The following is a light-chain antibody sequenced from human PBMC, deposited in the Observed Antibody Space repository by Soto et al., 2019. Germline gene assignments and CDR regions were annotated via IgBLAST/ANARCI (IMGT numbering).Light chain of an antibody. CDR3: SSYTSSSTRV. CDR2: EVS. CDR1: SSDVGGYNY. J-gene: IGLJ1*01. V-gene: IGLV2-14*01. Sequence: QSALTQPASVSGSPGQSITISCTGSSSDVGGYNYGSWYQQHPGKAPKLMIDEVSNRPSGVSNRFSGSKSGNTAALTVSGLQAEAEADYYCSSYTSSSTRVFGTGTKLTVL.